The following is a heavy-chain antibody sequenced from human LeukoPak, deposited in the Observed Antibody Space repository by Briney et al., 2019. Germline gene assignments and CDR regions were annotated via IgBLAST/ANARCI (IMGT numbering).Heavy chain of an antibody. CDR2: IYYSGST. CDR1: GVSISSGGYY. CDR3: ARAYDFWSGYYSSWFDP. Sequence: SETLSLTCTVSGVSISSGGYYWSWIRQHPGKGLEWIGYIYYSGSTYYNPSLKSRVTISVDTSKNQFSLKLSSVTAADTAVYYCARAYDFWSGYYSSWFDPWGQGTLVTVSS. D-gene: IGHD3-3*01. V-gene: IGHV4-31*03. J-gene: IGHJ5*02.